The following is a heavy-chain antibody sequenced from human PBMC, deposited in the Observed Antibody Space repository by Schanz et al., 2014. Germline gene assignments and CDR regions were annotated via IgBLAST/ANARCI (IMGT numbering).Heavy chain of an antibody. D-gene: IGHD6-6*01. CDR3: ARGSSASLSRVWFDL. V-gene: IGHV3-21*05. CDR2: ISSSSSYT. J-gene: IGHJ5*02. CDR1: RFTISRNP. Sequence: EVQLVESGGGMVQPGGSLRLSCTGSRFTISRNPIHWVRQAPGKGLEWVSYISSSSSYTNYADSVKGRFIISRDNAKNSLYLEMNSLRAGDTAFYHCARGSSASLSRVWFDLWGQGTLVTVSS.